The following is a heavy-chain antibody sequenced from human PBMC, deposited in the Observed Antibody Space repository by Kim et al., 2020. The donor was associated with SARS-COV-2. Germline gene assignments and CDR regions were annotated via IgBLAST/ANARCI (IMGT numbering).Heavy chain of an antibody. CDR2: ISGSVGST. J-gene: IGHJ4*01. D-gene: IGHD1-7*01. CDR3: AKVGKVFETTGGVDY. CDR1: GFTFSSYA. V-gene: IGHV3-23*01. Sequence: GGSLRLSCAASGFTFSSYAMSWVRQAPGKGLEWVSAISGSVGSTYYADSVRGWFTISRDISKNTLYLQMNSLIAADTAVYYCAKVGKVFETTGGVDYWG.